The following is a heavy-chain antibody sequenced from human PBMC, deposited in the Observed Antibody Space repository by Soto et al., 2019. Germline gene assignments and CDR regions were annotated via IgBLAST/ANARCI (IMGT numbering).Heavy chain of an antibody. Sequence: QAQEVESGGGALQPGGSLRLSCAGCGFTFSTYGVHWVRQAPGQGLVRVAGTSNDGSNKYYADSVKGRFTVTTDNSKNTVYVQTNSLRPEDTAVYHCAKPAAQYDFWSRYYTVEHYSHGMDVWGPGTRVTVSS. CDR3: AKPAAQYDFWSRYYTVEHYSHGMDV. D-gene: IGHD3-3*01. V-gene: IGHV3-30*18. CDR1: GFTFSTYG. CDR2: TSNDGSNK. J-gene: IGHJ6*02.